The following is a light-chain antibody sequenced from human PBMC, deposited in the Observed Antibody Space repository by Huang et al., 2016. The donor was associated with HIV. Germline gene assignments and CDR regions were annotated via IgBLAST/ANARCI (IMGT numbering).Light chain of an antibody. Sequence: DIQMTQSPSTLSPSVGDRVTITCRDSQSISSWLAWYQQKPGKAPKLLIYKASSLESGVPSRFSGSGSGTEFTLTISTLQPDDFATYYCQQYNSYSWTFGQGTKVEIK. V-gene: IGKV1-5*03. J-gene: IGKJ1*01. CDR2: KAS. CDR1: QSISSW. CDR3: QQYNSYSWT.